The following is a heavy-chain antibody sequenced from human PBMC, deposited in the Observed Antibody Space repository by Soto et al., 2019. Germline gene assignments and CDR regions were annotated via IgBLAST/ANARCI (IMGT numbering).Heavy chain of an antibody. J-gene: IGHJ3*02. V-gene: IGHV3-64D*06. CDR3: VKGFAVTYDGFDI. CDR2: SSNNGGMT. Sequence: PGGSLRLSCSASGFTFSSYAMYWVRQAPGKGLEYVSASSNNGGMTYYADSVKGRFTISRDNTKNTLHLQMSSLRTEDTAVYYCVKGFAVTYDGFDIWGQGTMVTVSS. CDR1: GFTFSSYA. D-gene: IGHD4-17*01.